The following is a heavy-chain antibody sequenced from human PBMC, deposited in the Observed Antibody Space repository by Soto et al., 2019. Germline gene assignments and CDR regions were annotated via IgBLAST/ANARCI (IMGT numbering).Heavy chain of an antibody. CDR1: GYTFTSYD. V-gene: IGHV1-8*01. CDR3: ARVRPQYYYYMDV. J-gene: IGHJ6*03. CDR2: MNPNSGNT. Sequence: QVQLVQSGAEVKKPGASVKVSCKASGYTFTSYDINWVRXATGQGLEWMGWMNPNSGNTGYAQKFQGRVTMTRNTSISTAXXXXSSLRSEDTAVYYCARVRPQYYYYMDVWGKGTTVTVSS. D-gene: IGHD6-6*01.